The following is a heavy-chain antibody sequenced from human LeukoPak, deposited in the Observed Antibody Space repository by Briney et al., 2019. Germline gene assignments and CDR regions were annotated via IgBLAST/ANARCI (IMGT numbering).Heavy chain of an antibody. V-gene: IGHV3-48*03. CDR1: GFTFSSYE. Sequence: GGSLRLSCAASGFTFSSYEMNWVRQAPGKGLEWISYISSSGSSMSYADSVKGRFTISRDNAKNSLYLQMNSLRAEDTAVYYCARVSRRYYYDSSGYLGYWGQGTLVTVSS. J-gene: IGHJ4*02. CDR2: ISSSGSSM. CDR3: ARVSRRYYYDSSGYLGY. D-gene: IGHD3-22*01.